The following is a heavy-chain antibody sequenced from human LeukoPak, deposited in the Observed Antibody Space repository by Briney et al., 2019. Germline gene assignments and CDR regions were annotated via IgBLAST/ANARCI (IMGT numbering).Heavy chain of an antibody. D-gene: IGHD3-10*01. V-gene: IGHV3-23*01. CDR1: GFTFSSYG. CDR2: ISGSGGST. CDR3: AKERAFRVVRGVILDY. J-gene: IGHJ4*02. Sequence: SGGSLRLSCAASGFTFSSYGMSWVRQAPGKGLEWVSAISGSGGSTYYADSVKGRFTISRDNSKNTLYLQMNSLRAEDTAVYYCAKERAFRVVRGVILDYWGQGTLVTVSS.